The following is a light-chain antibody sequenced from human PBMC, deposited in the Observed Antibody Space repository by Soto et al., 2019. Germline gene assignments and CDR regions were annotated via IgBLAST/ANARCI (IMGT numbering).Light chain of an antibody. J-gene: IGKJ4*01. CDR3: QQLNSYPPA. Sequence: DIQLTQSPSFLSASVGDRVTITCRASQSISSYLAWYQQKPGKAPKLLIYAASTLQSGVPSRFSGSGSGTEFTLTISSLQPEDSATYYCQQLNSYPPAFGGGTKVEIK. V-gene: IGKV1-9*01. CDR1: QSISSY. CDR2: AAS.